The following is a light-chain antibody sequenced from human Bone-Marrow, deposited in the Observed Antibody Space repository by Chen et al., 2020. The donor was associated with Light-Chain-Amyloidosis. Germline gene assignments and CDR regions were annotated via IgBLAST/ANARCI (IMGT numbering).Light chain of an antibody. CDR1: QSLLHSNGYDY. CDR2: LGS. Sequence: DIVMTQSPLSLPVTPGEPASISCRSSQSLLHSNGYDYLDWYLQKPGQSPQLLIYLGSNRASGVPDRFRGSGSGTDFTLKISRVEAEDVGVYYCMQALQTPYTFGQVTKLEIK. V-gene: IGKV2-28*01. J-gene: IGKJ2*01. CDR3: MQALQTPYT.